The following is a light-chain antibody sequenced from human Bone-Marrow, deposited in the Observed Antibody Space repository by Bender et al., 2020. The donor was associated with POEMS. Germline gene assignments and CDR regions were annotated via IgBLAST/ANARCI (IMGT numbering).Light chain of an antibody. V-gene: IGLV2-23*02. CDR1: SSDVGGYNY. Sequence: QSALTQPASVSGSPGQSITISCTGTSSDVGGYNYVAWYQQPPGKAPKLMIYDVSKRPSGVSDRFSGSKSGNTASLTISGLQAEDEADYYCCSYAGGGTFVFGGGTKLTVL. J-gene: IGLJ3*02. CDR2: DVS. CDR3: CSYAGGGTFV.